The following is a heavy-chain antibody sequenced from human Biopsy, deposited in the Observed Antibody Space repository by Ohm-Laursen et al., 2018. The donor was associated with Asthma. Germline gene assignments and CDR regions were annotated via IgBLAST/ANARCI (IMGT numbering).Heavy chain of an antibody. D-gene: IGHD3-10*01. CDR2: IYYTGSD. CDR1: GGSVSTGSYY. V-gene: IGHV4-61*01. Sequence: TLSLTWAVSGGSVSTGSYYWSWIRQPPGKGLEWLGYIYYTGSDNYNPSLKSRVTISVDTSKNQFSLRLKSVTAADTAVYYCARGPNYHGSGRAPIGMDVWGQGTTVTVSS. J-gene: IGHJ6*02. CDR3: ARGPNYHGSGRAPIGMDV.